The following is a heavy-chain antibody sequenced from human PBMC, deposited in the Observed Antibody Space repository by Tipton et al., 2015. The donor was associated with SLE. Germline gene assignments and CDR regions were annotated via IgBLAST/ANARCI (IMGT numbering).Heavy chain of an antibody. J-gene: IGHJ4*02. Sequence: LRLSCTVSGVSIRSDDYYWTWIRQHPGKGLEWVGHISYSGTTKYNPSLRSRVSISVDTSKNQFSLRLSSLTAADTAVFYCARGGVGGYDYFGFWGQGTLVTVSS. CDR1: GVSIRSDDYY. V-gene: IGHV4-31*02. CDR2: ISYSGTT. CDR3: ARGGVGGYDYFGF. D-gene: IGHD5-12*01.